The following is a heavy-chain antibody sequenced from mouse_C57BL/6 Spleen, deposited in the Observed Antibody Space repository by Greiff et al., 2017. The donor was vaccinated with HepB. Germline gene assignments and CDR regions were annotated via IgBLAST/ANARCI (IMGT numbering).Heavy chain of an antibody. J-gene: IGHJ3*01. Sequence: QVQLQQSGAELAKPGASVKLSCKASGYTFTSYWMHWVKQRPGQGLEWIGYINPSSGYTKYNQKFKDKATLTADKSSSTAYMQLSSLTYEDSAVYYCARRDSNYLAWFAYWGQGTLVTVSA. V-gene: IGHV1-7*01. CDR1: GYTFTSYW. D-gene: IGHD2-5*01. CDR2: INPSSGYT. CDR3: ARRDSNYLAWFAY.